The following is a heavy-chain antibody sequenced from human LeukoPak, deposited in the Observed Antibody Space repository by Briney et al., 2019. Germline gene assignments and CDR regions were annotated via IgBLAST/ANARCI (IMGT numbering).Heavy chain of an antibody. CDR1: GGSISSYY. V-gene: IGHV4-59*01. D-gene: IGHD3-16*02. Sequence: TSETLSLTCTVSGGSISSYYWSWIRQPPGKGLEWIGYIYYSGSTNYNPSLKSRVTISVDTSKNQFSLKLSSVTAADTAVYYCARGNRDYDYVWGSYRYWSFDYWGQGTLVTVSS. CDR2: IYYSGST. CDR3: ARGNRDYDYVWGSYRYWSFDY. J-gene: IGHJ4*02.